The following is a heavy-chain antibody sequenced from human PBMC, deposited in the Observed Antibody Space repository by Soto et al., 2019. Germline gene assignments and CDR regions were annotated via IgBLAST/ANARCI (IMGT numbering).Heavy chain of an antibody. CDR2: IYYSGST. V-gene: IGHV4-30-4*01. D-gene: IGHD3-10*01. Sequence: SETLSLTCTVSGGSISSGDYYWSWIRQPPGKGLEWIGYIYYSGSTYYNPSLKSRVTISVDTSKNQFSLKLSSVTAADTAVYYCARGGTMVRGVIPGYFDYWGQGTLVTVSS. CDR1: GGSISSGDYY. J-gene: IGHJ4*02. CDR3: ARGGTMVRGVIPGYFDY.